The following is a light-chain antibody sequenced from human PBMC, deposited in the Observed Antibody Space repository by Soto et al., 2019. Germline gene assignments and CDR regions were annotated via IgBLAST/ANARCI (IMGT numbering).Light chain of an antibody. CDR3: GTWDSSLSAWV. J-gene: IGLJ3*02. Sequence: QSVLTQPPSVSAAPGQKVTISCSGSSSNIGNNYVSWYQQLPGTAPKFLIYDNNRRPSGIPDRFSGSKSGASATLDITGLQTGDEADYYCGTWDSSLSAWVFGGGTKRTVL. CDR1: SSNIGNNY. V-gene: IGLV1-51*01. CDR2: DNN.